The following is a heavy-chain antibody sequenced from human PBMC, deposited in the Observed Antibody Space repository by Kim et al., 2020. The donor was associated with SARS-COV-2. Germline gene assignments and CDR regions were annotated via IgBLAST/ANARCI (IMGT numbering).Heavy chain of an antibody. D-gene: IGHD2-2*01. V-gene: IGHV4-4*07. CDR3: ARTKVPASYGAFDT. J-gene: IGHJ3*02. Sequence: YNPSLKSRVTVSLDMSKSQFSLKLTSVAAADTAVYYCARTKVPASYGAFDTWGQGTTVTVSS.